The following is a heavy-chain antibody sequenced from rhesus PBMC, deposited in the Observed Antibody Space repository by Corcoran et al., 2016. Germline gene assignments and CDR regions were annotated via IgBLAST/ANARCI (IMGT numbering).Heavy chain of an antibody. CDR3: ARLHRQRLPYYFDY. D-gene: IGHD6-31*01. V-gene: IGHV4-76*01. CDR2: IYGSSGST. CDR1: GGSISGGYA. Sequence: QVQLQESGPGLVKPSETLSLPCAVSGGSISGGYAWSWTRQPPGTGLEWIGDIYGSSGSTNYNPSLKNRVTMSKDTSKNQFSLKLSSVTAADTAVYYCARLHRQRLPYYFDYWGQGVLVTVSS. J-gene: IGHJ4*01.